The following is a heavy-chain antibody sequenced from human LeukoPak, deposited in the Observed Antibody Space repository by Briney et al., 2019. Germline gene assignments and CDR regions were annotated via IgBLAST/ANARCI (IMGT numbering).Heavy chain of an antibody. D-gene: IGHD1-26*01. V-gene: IGHV3-23*01. CDR2: ISGSGGST. CDR1: GFTFSSYA. J-gene: IGHJ4*02. CDR3: AKGGSYHYFDY. Sequence: GGSLRLSCAASGFTFSSYAMSWIRQAPGKGLEWVSAISGSGGSTYYADSVKGRFTISRDNSKNTLYLQMHSLRAEDTAVYYCAKGGSYHYFDYWGQGTLVTVSS.